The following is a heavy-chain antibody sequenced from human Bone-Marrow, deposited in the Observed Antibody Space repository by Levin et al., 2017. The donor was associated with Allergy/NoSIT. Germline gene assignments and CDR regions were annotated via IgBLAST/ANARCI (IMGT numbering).Heavy chain of an antibody. CDR3: ARDPPLYGGDSGSDY. V-gene: IGHV1-2*02. D-gene: IGHD4-23*01. CDR2: INPNSGGT. CDR1: GYVFTAYY. Sequence: SSVKVSCKASGYVFTAYYIHWVRQAPGQGLEWVGWINPNSGGTGSAEKFQGRVTMTTDPSINTVYVELSGLRSDDTAFYYCARDPPLYGGDSGSDYWGQGTLVTVSS. J-gene: IGHJ4*02.